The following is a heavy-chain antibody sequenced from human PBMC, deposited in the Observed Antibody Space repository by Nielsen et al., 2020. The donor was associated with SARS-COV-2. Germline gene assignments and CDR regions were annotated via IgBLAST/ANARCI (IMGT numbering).Heavy chain of an antibody. CDR1: GFTFSSYA. CDR3: ARGRFGELLYKGLDY. J-gene: IGHJ4*02. D-gene: IGHD3-10*01. Sequence: SLKISCAASGFTFSSYAMHWVRQAPGKGLEWVAVISYDGSNKYYADSAKGRFTISRDNSKNTLYLQMNSLRAEDTAVYYCARGRFGELLYKGLDYWGQGTLVTVSS. V-gene: IGHV3-30*04. CDR2: ISYDGSNK.